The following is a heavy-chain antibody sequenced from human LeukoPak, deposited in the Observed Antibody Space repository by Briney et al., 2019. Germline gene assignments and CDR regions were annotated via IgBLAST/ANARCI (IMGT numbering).Heavy chain of an antibody. V-gene: IGHV3-33*01. CDR2: IWYDGSNK. CDR3: ARGRPHGNDY. D-gene: IGHD4-23*01. CDR1: GFTFSDYG. Sequence: GGSLRLSCTASGFTFSDYGMHWVRQPPGKGLEWVAIIWYDGSNKTYEDSAKGRFTISRDNAKNTLYLQMNSLRVEDTAVYYCARGRPHGNDYWGQGTLVTVSS. J-gene: IGHJ4*02.